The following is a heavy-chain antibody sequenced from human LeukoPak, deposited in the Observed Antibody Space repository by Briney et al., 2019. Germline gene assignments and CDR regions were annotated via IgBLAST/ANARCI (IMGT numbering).Heavy chain of an antibody. D-gene: IGHD3-10*01. V-gene: IGHV3-11*05. CDR3: ARAKYYYGSGSYQYYFDY. CDR1: GFTFSDYY. CDR2: ISSSSSYT. Sequence: GGSLRLSCAASGFTFSDYYMSWIRQAREKGLEWVSHISSSSSYTNYADSVKGRFTISRDNAKNSLYLQMNSLRAEDTAVYYCARAKYYYGSGSYQYYFDYWGQGTLVTVSS. J-gene: IGHJ4*02.